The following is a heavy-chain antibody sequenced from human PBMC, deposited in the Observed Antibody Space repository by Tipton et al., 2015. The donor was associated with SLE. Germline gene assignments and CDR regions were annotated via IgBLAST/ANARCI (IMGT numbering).Heavy chain of an antibody. D-gene: IGHD1-26*01. V-gene: IGHV4-59*11. CDR2: IYYSGST. CDR1: GGSISSHY. Sequence: TLSLTCTVSGGSISSHYWSWIRQPPGKGLEWIGYIYYSGSTNYNPSLKSRVTISVDTSKNQFSLKLSSVTAADTAVYYCASPLGRFDPWGQGTLVTVSS. J-gene: IGHJ5*02. CDR3: ASPLGRFDP.